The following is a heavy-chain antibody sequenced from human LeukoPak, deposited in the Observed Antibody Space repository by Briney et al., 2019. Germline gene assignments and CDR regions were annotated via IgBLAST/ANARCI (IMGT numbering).Heavy chain of an antibody. D-gene: IGHD3-3*01. CDR2: ISVSGGST. V-gene: IGHV3-23*01. Sequence: PGGSLRLSCAASGFTFSSYAMSWVRQAPGKGREWGSAISVSGGSTYYADSVNGRFTTSRDNSKNTLYLQMNSLRAEDTAVYYCAKMEHFGVAFNYFDYWGQGTLVTVSS. CDR1: GFTFSSYA. J-gene: IGHJ4*02. CDR3: AKMEHFGVAFNYFDY.